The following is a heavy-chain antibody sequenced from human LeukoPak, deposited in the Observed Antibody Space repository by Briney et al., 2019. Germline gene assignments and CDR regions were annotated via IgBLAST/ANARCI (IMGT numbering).Heavy chain of an antibody. J-gene: IGHJ6*03. CDR1: GFTFSSYS. Sequence: GGSLRLSCAASGFTFSSYSMNWVRQAPGKGLEWVSYISSSSSTIYYADSVKGRLTISRDNAKNSLYLQMNSLRAEDTAVYYCARGRSSSWYFKYYYYYYMDVWGKGTTVTISS. D-gene: IGHD6-13*01. CDR3: ARGRSSSWYFKYYYYYYMDV. V-gene: IGHV3-48*04. CDR2: ISSSSSTI.